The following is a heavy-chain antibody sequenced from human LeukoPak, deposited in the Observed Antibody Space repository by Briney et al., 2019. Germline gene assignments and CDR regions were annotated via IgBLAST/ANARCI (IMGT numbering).Heavy chain of an antibody. CDR1: GFTFSSYG. D-gene: IGHD1-26*01. V-gene: IGHV3-23*01. CDR3: AKVGTGGYYFDY. CDR2: ISGSGGST. J-gene: IGHJ4*02. Sequence: GGSLRLSCAASGFTFSSYGMSWVRQAPGKGLEWVSAISGSGGSTYYADSVKGRFTISRDNSKNTLYLQMNSLRAEDTAVYYCAKVGTGGYYFDYWGQGTLVTVSS.